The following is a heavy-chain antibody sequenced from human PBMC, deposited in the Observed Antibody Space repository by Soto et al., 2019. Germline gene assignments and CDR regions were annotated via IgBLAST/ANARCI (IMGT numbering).Heavy chain of an antibody. J-gene: IGHJ6*02. CDR2: ISTYNGDT. CDR1: GYTFTRSG. Sequence: GASVKVSCKASGYTFTRSGISWVRQAPGQGLERMGWISTYNGDTNYAQTFQGRVTMTTDTSTSTVYMELRSLRSDETAVYYCASACLFPCYYYGMDVWGQGTTVTVSS. CDR3: ASACLFPCYYYGMDV. D-gene: IGHD3-10*02. V-gene: IGHV1-18*01.